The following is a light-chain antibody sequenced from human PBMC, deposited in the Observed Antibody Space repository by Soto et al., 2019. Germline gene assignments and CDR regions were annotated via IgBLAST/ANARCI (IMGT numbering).Light chain of an antibody. CDR1: QSSSSE. CDR2: GAS. J-gene: IGKJ2*01. CDR3: QQGHNWPLT. V-gene: IGKV3-15*01. Sequence: EIVMTQSPATLSVSPGESATLSCRASQSSSSELAWYQQQPGQPPRLLIYGASTRATGVPARFTGSGSGSDFTLTSSGLQSEDFAVYYCQQGHNWPLTFGQGTRLEI.